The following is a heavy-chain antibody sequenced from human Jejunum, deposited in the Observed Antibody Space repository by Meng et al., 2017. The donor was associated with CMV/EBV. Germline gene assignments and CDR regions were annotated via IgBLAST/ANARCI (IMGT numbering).Heavy chain of an antibody. CDR2: IIPVLGIA. V-gene: IGHV1-69*04. CDR1: GVPFSSYA. J-gene: IGHJ6*02. CDR3: ATVTSFYDYSMDV. Sequence: SGVPFSSYAIRWVRQAPGQGLEWMGRIIPVLGIANYAQNFQGRVTITADKSTSTAYMELSSLRSEDTAIYYCATVTSFYDYSMDVWGQGTTVTVSS. D-gene: IGHD2-21*02.